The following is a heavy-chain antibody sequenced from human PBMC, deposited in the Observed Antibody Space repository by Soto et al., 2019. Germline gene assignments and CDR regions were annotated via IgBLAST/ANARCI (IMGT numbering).Heavy chain of an antibody. D-gene: IGHD6-13*01. CDR1: GYTFTIND. J-gene: IGHJ4*02. Sequence: ASVKVSCKASGYTFTINDIDWVRQASGQGLEWMGWMKPSTGDSGSAQDFQGRITMTRDTATSTAYMELSSLRSEATAIYYCARGGPAAGFDLWGQGTLVTVS. CDR2: MKPSTGDS. V-gene: IGHV1-8*01. CDR3: ARGGPAAGFDL.